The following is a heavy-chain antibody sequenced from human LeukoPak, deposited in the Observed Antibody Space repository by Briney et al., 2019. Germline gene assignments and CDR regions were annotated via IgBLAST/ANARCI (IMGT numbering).Heavy chain of an antibody. V-gene: IGHV4-59*01. Sequence: PSETLSLTCTVSGGSISSYYWSWIRQPPGKGLEWIGYIYYSGSTNYNPSLKSRVTISVDTSNNQFSLKLSSVTAADTAVYYCARGISSGWSRAVGYWGQGTLVTVSS. CDR3: ARGISSGWSRAVGY. J-gene: IGHJ4*02. CDR2: IYYSGST. D-gene: IGHD6-19*01. CDR1: GGSISSYY.